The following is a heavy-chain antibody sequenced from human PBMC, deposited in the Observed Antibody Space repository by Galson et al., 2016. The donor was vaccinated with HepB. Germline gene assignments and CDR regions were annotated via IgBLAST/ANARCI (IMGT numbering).Heavy chain of an antibody. Sequence: QSGAEVKKPGESLKISCETSGYSFTSYWIGWVRQMPGKGLEWMGIIYPGDSDTRYSPSFQGQDTISAANSINTAYLQWSSLKVSDTAMYYCARLRVGWGYSPVAARQPFDPWGQGTLVTVSS. D-gene: IGHD2-21*01. CDR1: GYSFTSYW. V-gene: IGHV5-51*01. CDR3: ARLRVGWGYSPVAARQPFDP. J-gene: IGHJ5*02. CDR2: IYPGDSDT.